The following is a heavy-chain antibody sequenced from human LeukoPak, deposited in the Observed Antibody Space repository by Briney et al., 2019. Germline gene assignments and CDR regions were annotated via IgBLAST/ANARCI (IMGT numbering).Heavy chain of an antibody. D-gene: IGHD4-11*01. Sequence: PGGSLRLSCTASGFTFRNYAMTWVRQAPGKGLEFVSAISGSGGSTYYADSVKGRFTIARDNSNNTLYLQMNSLRAEDTAVYYCAKDFRNYNDAFDIWGQGTMVTVSS. CDR2: ISGSGGST. V-gene: IGHV3-23*01. CDR1: GFTFRNYA. J-gene: IGHJ3*02. CDR3: AKDFRNYNDAFDI.